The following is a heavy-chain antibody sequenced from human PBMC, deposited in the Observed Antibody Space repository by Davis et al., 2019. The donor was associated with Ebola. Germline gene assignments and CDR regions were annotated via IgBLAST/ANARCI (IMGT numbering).Heavy chain of an antibody. D-gene: IGHD2-8*01. CDR1: GFNFDNSW. Sequence: GESLKISCVASGFNFDNSWMTWVRQAPGKGLEWVANIKEDGSKKQYVDSLKGRFTISRDNDKKSLHLEVNSLRFDDTAVYYCARDASWSFDSWGQGTLVTVSS. J-gene: IGHJ4*02. V-gene: IGHV3-7*01. CDR2: IKEDGSKK. CDR3: ARDASWSFDS.